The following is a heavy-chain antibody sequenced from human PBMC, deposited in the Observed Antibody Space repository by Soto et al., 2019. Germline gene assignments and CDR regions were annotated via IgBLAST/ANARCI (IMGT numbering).Heavy chain of an antibody. Sequence: LRLSCAASGFTFSSYAMSWVRQAPGKGLEWVSAISGSGGSTYYADSVKGRFTISRDNSKNTLYLQMNSLRAEDTAVYYCAKDQSSSWDYFDYWGQGTLVTVSS. CDR1: GFTFSSYA. V-gene: IGHV3-23*01. CDR3: AKDQSSSWDYFDY. CDR2: ISGSGGST. D-gene: IGHD6-13*01. J-gene: IGHJ4*02.